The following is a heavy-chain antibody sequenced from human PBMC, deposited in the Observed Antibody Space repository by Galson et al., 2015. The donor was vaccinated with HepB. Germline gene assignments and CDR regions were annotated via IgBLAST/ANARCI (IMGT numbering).Heavy chain of an antibody. J-gene: IGHJ4*02. V-gene: IGHV3-23*01. CDR2: ISGNAAKT. Sequence: SLRLSCATSGFTLSTYAMNWVRQAPGKGLEWVAAISGNAAKTYYADSVKGRLTISRDNSKNTLYLQMNSLTAEDTAVYYCAKITNEVITSSPGWGYWGQGALVTVSS. CDR3: AKITNEVITSSPGWGY. CDR1: GFTLSTYA. D-gene: IGHD3-22*01.